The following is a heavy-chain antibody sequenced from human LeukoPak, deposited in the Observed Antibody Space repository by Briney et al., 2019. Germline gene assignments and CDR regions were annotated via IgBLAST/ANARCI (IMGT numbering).Heavy chain of an antibody. V-gene: IGHV3-23*01. D-gene: IGHD2-2*01. CDR1: GFTFRSYA. Sequence: GGSLRLSCAASGFTFRSYAMSWVRQAPGKGLEWVSAISGSGGSTYYADSVKGRFTISRDNSKNTLYLQMNSLRAEDTAVYYCARDELMHCSSTNCFILSGYWGQGSLVTVSS. CDR2: ISGSGGST. CDR3: ARDELMHCSSTNCFILSGY. J-gene: IGHJ4*02.